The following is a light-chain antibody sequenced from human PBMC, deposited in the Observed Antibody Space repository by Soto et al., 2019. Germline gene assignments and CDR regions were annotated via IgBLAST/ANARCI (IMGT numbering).Light chain of an antibody. J-gene: IGLJ2*01. Sequence: QSALTQPASVSGSPGQSITISCTGTSSDVGGYNYVSWYQQHPRKAPKLMIYNVSNRPSGVSNRFSGSKTGNTSSLTISGRQAEDEADYYCSSYTNSSTPQAVFGGGTKLTVL. CDR2: NVS. V-gene: IGLV2-14*01. CDR3: SSYTNSSTPQAV. CDR1: SSDVGGYNY.